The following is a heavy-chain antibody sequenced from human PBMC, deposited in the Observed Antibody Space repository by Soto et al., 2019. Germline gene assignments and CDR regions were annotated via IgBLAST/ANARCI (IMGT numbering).Heavy chain of an antibody. V-gene: IGHV4-4*02. CDR2: AYHNGLT. D-gene: IGHD6-19*01. CDR3: ARDAAVTGESDRFDY. Sequence: SETLSLTCAVSGDSVTSNVWWSWVRQPPGKGLEWIGEAYHNGLTDYNPSLKSRVTMSVDTSKNEFSLKLTSLTAADTAIYYCARDAAVTGESDRFDYWGQGTLVTVSS. J-gene: IGHJ4*02. CDR1: GDSVTSNVW.